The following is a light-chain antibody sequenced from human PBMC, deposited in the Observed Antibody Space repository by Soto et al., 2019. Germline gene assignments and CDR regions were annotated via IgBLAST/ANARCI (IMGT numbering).Light chain of an antibody. J-gene: IGKJ1*01. CDR2: GAS. CDR1: QSVSSSH. V-gene: IGKV3-20*01. Sequence: EIVLTQSPDTLSLSPGETATLSCGASQSVSSSHIAWYQQKPGQSPRLLIDGASSRASGIPDRFSGSGSGTDFPLTISRLEPEDFAVYYCQQYVGLPPTFGQGTKVEIK. CDR3: QQYVGLPPT.